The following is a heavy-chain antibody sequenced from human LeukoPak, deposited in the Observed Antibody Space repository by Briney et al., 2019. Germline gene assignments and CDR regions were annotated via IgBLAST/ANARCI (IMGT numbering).Heavy chain of an antibody. D-gene: IGHD3-22*01. CDR2: INPSGGST. Sequence: GASVKVSCKASGDTFTNYYLHWVRQAPGQGLEWMGIINPSGGSTSYAQKFQGRVTMTRDTSTSTVYMELSSLRSEDTAVYYCAREGLHYYDSSGYYPMDYWGQGTLVTVSS. CDR3: AREGLHYYDSSGYYPMDY. CDR1: GDTFTNYY. J-gene: IGHJ4*02. V-gene: IGHV1-46*01.